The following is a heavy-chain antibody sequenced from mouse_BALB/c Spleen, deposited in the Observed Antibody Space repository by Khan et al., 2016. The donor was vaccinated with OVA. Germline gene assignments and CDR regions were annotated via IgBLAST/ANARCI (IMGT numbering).Heavy chain of an antibody. CDR1: GYTFTSYY. Sequence: QVQLQQSGAELVKPGASVRLSCKASGYTFTSYYLYWVKQRLGQGLEWIGDINPNNGGTNFNEKFRTKATLTVDKSSNTAYMELSSLTSEDSAVYYWTSSGYGTFAYWGQGTLVTVSA. V-gene: IGHV1S81*02. CDR3: TSSGYGTFAY. D-gene: IGHD1-1*02. CDR2: INPNNGGT. J-gene: IGHJ3*01.